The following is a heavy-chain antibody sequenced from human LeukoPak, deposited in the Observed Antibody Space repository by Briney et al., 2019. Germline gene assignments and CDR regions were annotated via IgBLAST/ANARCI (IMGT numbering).Heavy chain of an antibody. V-gene: IGHV4-59*01. D-gene: IGHD3-16*01. J-gene: IGHJ4*02. CDR1: DDSISDYY. CDR2: FHNSGTS. Sequence: SETLSLTYTVSDDSISDYYRGWIRLPPGKGLEWIGYFHNSGTSTYNPSLKGRVTISADTSKNQFSLKLNSLTTADTAVYYCTRGAGWLIDYWGQGILVTVSS. CDR3: TRGAGWLIDY.